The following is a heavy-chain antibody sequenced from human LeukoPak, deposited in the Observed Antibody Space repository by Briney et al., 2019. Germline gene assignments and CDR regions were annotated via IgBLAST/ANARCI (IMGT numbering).Heavy chain of an antibody. CDR2: ISSSGSTI. J-gene: IGHJ4*02. Sequence: PGGSLRLSCAASGFTFSSYEMNWVRQAPGKGLEWVSYISSSGSTIYYADSVKGRFTISRDNAKNSLYLQMNSLRAEDTAVYYCARANLARPTDYWGQGTLVTVSS. D-gene: IGHD6-6*01. CDR3: ARANLARPTDY. CDR1: GFTFSSYE. V-gene: IGHV3-48*03.